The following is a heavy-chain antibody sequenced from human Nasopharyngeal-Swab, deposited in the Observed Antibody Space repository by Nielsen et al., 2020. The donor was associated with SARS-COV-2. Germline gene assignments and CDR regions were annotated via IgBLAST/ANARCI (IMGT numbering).Heavy chain of an antibody. CDR1: GFTFSSYA. J-gene: IGHJ6*02. V-gene: IGHV3-23*01. Sequence: GESLKIPCAASGFTFSSYAMSWVRQAPGKGLEWVSAISGSGGSTYYADSVKGRFTISRDNSKNTLYLQMNSLRAEDTAVYYCAKLDCSSTSCYTGGKTTYYYYGMDVWGQGTTVTVSS. D-gene: IGHD2-2*02. CDR2: ISGSGGST. CDR3: AKLDCSSTSCYTGGKTTYYYYGMDV.